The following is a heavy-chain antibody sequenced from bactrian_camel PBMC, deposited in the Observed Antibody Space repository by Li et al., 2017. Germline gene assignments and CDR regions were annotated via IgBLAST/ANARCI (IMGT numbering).Heavy chain of an antibody. Sequence: HVQLVESGGGSVQTGGSLRLSCAASGYLYSRYCMGWFRQAPGKEREGVAAVGSDGLIRYADSVTGRFTISKDNAKSTLSLQMNSLKPEDTAMYYCAASGPYCYTKLSVRGFTYWGQGTQVTVS. J-gene: IGHJ4*01. CDR1: GYLYSRYC. D-gene: IGHD2*01. CDR3: AASGPYCYTKLSVRGFTY. CDR2: VGSDGLI. V-gene: IGHV3S53*01.